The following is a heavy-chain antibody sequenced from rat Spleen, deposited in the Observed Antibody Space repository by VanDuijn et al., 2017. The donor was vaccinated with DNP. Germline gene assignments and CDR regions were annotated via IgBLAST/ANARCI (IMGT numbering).Heavy chain of an antibody. Sequence: QVQLKESGPGLVQPSQTLSLTCTVPGFSLTSYHVHWVRQPPGKGLEWMGRIQSGGSTDYNSALKSRLSISRDTSKSQVFLKMNSVQTEDTAMYFCARFGYWGQGVMVTVSS. CDR3: ARFGY. CDR2: IQSGGST. D-gene: IGHD4-6*01. V-gene: IGHV2-27*01. CDR1: GFSLTSYH. J-gene: IGHJ2*01.